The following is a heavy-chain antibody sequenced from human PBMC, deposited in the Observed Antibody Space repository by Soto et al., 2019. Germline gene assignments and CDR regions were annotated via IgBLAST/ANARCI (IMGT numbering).Heavy chain of an antibody. J-gene: IGHJ4*02. CDR3: ARNRARYSSSWTDY. Sequence: QVQLVESRGGLVKPGGSLRLSCAAAGFTFSDYYMSWIRQAPGKGLEWVSYISSSSSYTNYADSVKGRFTISRDNAKNSLYLQMNSLRAEDTAVYYCARNRARYSSSWTDYCGQGTLVTVSS. D-gene: IGHD6-13*01. V-gene: IGHV3-11*06. CDR2: ISSSSSYT. CDR1: GFTFSDYY.